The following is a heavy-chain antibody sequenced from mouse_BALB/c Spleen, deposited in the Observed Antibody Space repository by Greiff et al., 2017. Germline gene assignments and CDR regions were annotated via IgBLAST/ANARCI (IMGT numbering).Heavy chain of an antibody. CDR3: ARGGVRRPAWFAY. D-gene: IGHD2-14*01. Sequence: EVMLVESGGGLVKPGGSLKLSCAASGFTFSSYAMSWVRQSPEKRLEWVAEISSGGSYTYYPDTVTGRFTISRDNAKNTLYLEMSSLRSEDTAMYYCARGGVRRPAWFAYWGQGTLVTVSA. V-gene: IGHV5-9-4*01. J-gene: IGHJ3*01. CDR2: ISSGGSYT. CDR1: GFTFSSYA.